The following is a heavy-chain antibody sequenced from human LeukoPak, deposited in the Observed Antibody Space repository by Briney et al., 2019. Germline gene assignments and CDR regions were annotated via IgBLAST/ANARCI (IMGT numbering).Heavy chain of an antibody. CDR1: GYTFTSYY. D-gene: IGHD3-16*02. CDR3: ARDQVIVPRDYYYYYGMDV. CDR2: INPSGGST. Sequence: GASVKVSCKASGYTFTSYYMHWVRQAPGQGLECMGIINPSGGSTSYAQKFQGRVTMTRDTSTSTVYMELSSLRSEDTAVYYCARDQVIVPRDYYYYYGMDVWGQGTTVTVSS. J-gene: IGHJ6*02. V-gene: IGHV1-46*01.